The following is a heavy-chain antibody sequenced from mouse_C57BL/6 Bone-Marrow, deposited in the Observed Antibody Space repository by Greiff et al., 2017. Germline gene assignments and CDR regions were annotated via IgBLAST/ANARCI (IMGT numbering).Heavy chain of an antibody. J-gene: IGHJ2*01. CDR2: IDPENGDT. V-gene: IGHV14-4*01. Sequence: EVHLVESGAELVRPGASVKLSCTASGFNIKDDYMHWVKQRPEQGLEWIGWIDPENGDTEYASKFQGKATITADTSSNTAYLQLSSLTSEDTAVYYCTTDYYGSSYGDFDYWGQGTTLTVSS. CDR3: TTDYYGSSYGDFDY. CDR1: GFNIKDDY. D-gene: IGHD1-1*01.